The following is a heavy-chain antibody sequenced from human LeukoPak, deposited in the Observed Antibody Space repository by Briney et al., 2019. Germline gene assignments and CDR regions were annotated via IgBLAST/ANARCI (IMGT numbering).Heavy chain of an antibody. Sequence: PGGSLTLSCAASGFTFSSYGMHWVRQAPGKGLEWVAFIRYDGSNKYYADSVKGRFTISRDNSKNTLYLQMNSLRAEDTAVYYCAKADVRFYDYWGQGTLVTVSS. D-gene: IGHD2/OR15-2a*01. V-gene: IGHV3-30*02. CDR2: IRYDGSNK. CDR1: GFTFSSYG. CDR3: AKADVRFYDY. J-gene: IGHJ4*02.